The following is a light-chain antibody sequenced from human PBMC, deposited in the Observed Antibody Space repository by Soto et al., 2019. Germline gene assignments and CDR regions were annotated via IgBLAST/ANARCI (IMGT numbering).Light chain of an antibody. J-gene: IGKJ2*01. V-gene: IGKV4-1*01. Sequence: DFVMTQSPDSLAVSLGERAAINCKSSQSVLYSSNNKNHLAWYQQKPGQPPKLLIYWASTRESGVPDRFSGSGSGTDFTLTISSLQAEDVAVYYCQQYYSTPHTFGQGTKLEIK. CDR1: QSVLYSSNNKNH. CDR2: WAS. CDR3: QQYYSTPHT.